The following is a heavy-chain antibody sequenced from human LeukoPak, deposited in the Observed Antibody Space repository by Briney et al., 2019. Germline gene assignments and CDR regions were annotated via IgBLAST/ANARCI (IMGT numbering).Heavy chain of an antibody. Sequence: GGSLRLSCAASGFTFSSYSMNWVRQAPGKGLGWVSSISSSSSYIYYADSVKGRFTISRDNAKNSLYLQMNSLRAEDTAVYYCARDSLGAADYWGQGTLVTVSS. D-gene: IGHD1-26*01. CDR3: ARDSLGAADY. CDR2: ISSSSSYI. J-gene: IGHJ4*02. CDR1: GFTFSSYS. V-gene: IGHV3-21*01.